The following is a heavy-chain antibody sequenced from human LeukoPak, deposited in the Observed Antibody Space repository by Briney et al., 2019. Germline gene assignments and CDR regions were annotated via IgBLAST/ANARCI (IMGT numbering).Heavy chain of an antibody. V-gene: IGHV3-33*01. Sequence: GSLSLSCAASGFTFSSYGMHWVRQAPGKGLEWVAIIWYDGSNEYYADSVKGRFTISRDNSKNTLYLQMSSLRAEDTAVYYCARELDGADYWGQGTLVTVSS. CDR3: ARELDGADY. CDR2: IWYDGSNE. CDR1: GFTFSSYG. D-gene: IGHD4-17*01. J-gene: IGHJ4*02.